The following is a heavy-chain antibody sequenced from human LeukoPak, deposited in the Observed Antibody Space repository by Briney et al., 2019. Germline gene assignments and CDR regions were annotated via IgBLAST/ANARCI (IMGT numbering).Heavy chain of an antibody. V-gene: IGHV4-59*01. CDR2: IYYSGST. CDR1: GGSISSYY. J-gene: IGHJ3*02. Sequence: SETLSLTCTISGGSISSYYWSWIRQPPGKGLEWIGYIYYSGSTNYNPSLKSRVTISVDTSKNQFSLKLSSVTAADTAVYYCAREQLWAPSDIWGQGTMVTVSS. CDR3: AREQLWAPSDI. D-gene: IGHD6-6*01.